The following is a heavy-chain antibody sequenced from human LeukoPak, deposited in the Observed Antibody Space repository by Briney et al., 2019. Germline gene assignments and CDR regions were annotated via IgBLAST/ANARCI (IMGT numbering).Heavy chain of an antibody. D-gene: IGHD7-27*01. CDR2: IAYDGNNK. J-gene: IGHJ4*02. V-gene: IGHV3-30-3*01. CDR3: ARDNNWGSTHY. Sequence: SGRSLRLSCAASGFTFNTYAMHWVRQAPGKGLEWVAVIAYDGNNKYYADSVKGRFTVARDNTKNTLYLQMNSLRAEDTAVYYCARDNNWGSTHYWGQGTLVIVSS. CDR1: GFTFNTYA.